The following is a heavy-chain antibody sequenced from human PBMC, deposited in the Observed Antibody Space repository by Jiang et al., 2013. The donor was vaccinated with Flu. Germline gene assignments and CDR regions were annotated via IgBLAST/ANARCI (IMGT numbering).Heavy chain of an antibody. CDR3: ARLHYYGSGSYYRTPASYYYYGMDV. V-gene: IGHV5-51*01. J-gene: IGHJ6*02. Sequence: KGLEWMGIIYPGDSDTRYSPSFQGQVTISADKSISTAYLQWSSLKASDTAMYYCARLHYYGSGSYYRTPASYYYYGMDVWGQGATVTVSS. D-gene: IGHD3-10*01. CDR2: IYPGDSDT.